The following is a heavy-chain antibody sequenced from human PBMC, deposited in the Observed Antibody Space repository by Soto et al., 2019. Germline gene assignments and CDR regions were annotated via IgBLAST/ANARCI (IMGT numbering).Heavy chain of an antibody. V-gene: IGHV3-30-3*01. Sequence: GGSLRLSCAASGFTFSSYAMHWVRQAPGKGLEWVAVISYDGSNKYYADSVKGRFTISRDNSKNTLYLQMNSLRAEDTAVYYCARGREYYYDSSGYYHIWGQGTLVTVSS. CDR3: ARGREYYYDSSGYYHI. D-gene: IGHD3-22*01. CDR2: ISYDGSNK. J-gene: IGHJ4*02. CDR1: GFTFSSYA.